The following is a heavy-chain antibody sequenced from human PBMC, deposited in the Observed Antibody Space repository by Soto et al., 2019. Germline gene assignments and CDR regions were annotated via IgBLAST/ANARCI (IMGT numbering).Heavy chain of an antibody. CDR3: ARRGYCSGGSCFSAPFDI. CDR2: IYPGDSDA. Sequence: GESLKISCKGSGYSFTSYWIGWVRQMSGKGLEWMAIIYPGDSDARYSPSFQGQVTISADKSISTAYLQWSGLKASDTAMYYCARRGYCSGGSCFSAPFDIWGQGTMVTVSS. J-gene: IGHJ3*02. CDR1: GYSFTSYW. D-gene: IGHD2-15*01. V-gene: IGHV5-51*01.